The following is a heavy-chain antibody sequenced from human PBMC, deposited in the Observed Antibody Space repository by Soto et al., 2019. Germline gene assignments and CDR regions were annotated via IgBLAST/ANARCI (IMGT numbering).Heavy chain of an antibody. V-gene: IGHV4-39*01. CDR3: GRVIEGATRHTDFDS. J-gene: IGHJ5*01. CDR2: IYYSGGA. D-gene: IGHD3-22*01. Sequence: SETLSLTCTVSGGSISSGSYYWGWIRQPPGKGLEWIGSIYYSGGAYYNPSLKTRVTISVDTSKNQFSLRVNSVTAADTAIYYCGRVIEGATRHTDFDSWGQGTLVTVSS. CDR1: GGSISSGSYY.